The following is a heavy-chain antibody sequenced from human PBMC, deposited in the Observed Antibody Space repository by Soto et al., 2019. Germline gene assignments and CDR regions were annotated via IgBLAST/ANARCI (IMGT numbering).Heavy chain of an antibody. V-gene: IGHV3-33*01. D-gene: IGHD6-13*01. Sequence: GSLRLSCAASGFTFSSYGMHWVRQAPGKGLEWVAVIWYDGSSKYYADSVKGRFTISRDNSKNTLYLQMDSLRAEDTAVYYCAREVSSLDYYYYYGMDVWGQGTTVTVSS. J-gene: IGHJ6*02. CDR2: IWYDGSSK. CDR3: AREVSSLDYYYYYGMDV. CDR1: GFTFSSYG.